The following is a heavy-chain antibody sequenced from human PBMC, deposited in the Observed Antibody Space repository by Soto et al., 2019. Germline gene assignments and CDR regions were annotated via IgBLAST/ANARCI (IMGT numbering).Heavy chain of an antibody. CDR3: AKDRPSSGWTGGGFDY. CDR2: ISYDGSNK. D-gene: IGHD6-19*01. CDR1: GFTFSSYG. J-gene: IGHJ4*02. V-gene: IGHV3-30*18. Sequence: QVQLVESGGGVVQPGRSLRLSCAASGFTFSSYGMHWVRQAPGKGLEWVAVISYDGSNKYYADSVKGRFTISRDNSKNTLYLQMNSLRAEDTAVYYCAKDRPSSGWTGGGFDYWGQGTLVTVSS.